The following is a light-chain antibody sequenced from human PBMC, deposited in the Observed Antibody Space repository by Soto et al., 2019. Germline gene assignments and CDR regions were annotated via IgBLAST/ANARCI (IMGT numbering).Light chain of an antibody. CDR3: CSSGGSPTYV. CDR2: EVN. Sequence: QSALTQPASVSGSPGQSITISCTGTSSNVGSYKLVSWYQQHPGKAPKLMIFEVNKRPSGVSNRFSGSKSGNTASLTISGLKVEDEADYYCCSSGGSPTYVFGTGTKDTVL. CDR1: SSNVGSYKL. J-gene: IGLJ1*01. V-gene: IGLV2-23*02.